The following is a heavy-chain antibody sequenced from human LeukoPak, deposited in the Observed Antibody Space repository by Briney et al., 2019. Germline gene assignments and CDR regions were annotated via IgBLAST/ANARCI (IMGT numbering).Heavy chain of an antibody. CDR1: GYTFTGYY. J-gene: IGHJ6*02. CDR2: INPNSGGT. V-gene: IGHV1-2*02. Sequence: ASVKVSCKASGYTFTGYYMHWVRQAPGQGLEWMGWINPNSGGTNYVQKFQGRVTMTRDTSISTAYMELSRLRSDDTAVYYCASSVLLWFGELSNYYYYGMDVWGQGTTVTVSS. D-gene: IGHD3-10*01. CDR3: ASSVLLWFGELSNYYYYGMDV.